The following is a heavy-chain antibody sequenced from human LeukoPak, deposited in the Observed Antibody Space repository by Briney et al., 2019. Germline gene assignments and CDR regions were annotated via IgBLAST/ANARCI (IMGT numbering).Heavy chain of an antibody. CDR3: AKAMGIAVAGVDY. Sequence: GGSLRLSCAASGFTVSSNYMSWVRQAPGKGLEWVSVIYSGGSTYYADSVKGRFTISRDNSKNTLYLQMNSLRAEDTAVYYCAKAMGIAVAGVDYWGQGTLVTVSS. D-gene: IGHD6-19*01. J-gene: IGHJ4*02. CDR2: IYSGGST. CDR1: GFTVSSNY. V-gene: IGHV3-66*01.